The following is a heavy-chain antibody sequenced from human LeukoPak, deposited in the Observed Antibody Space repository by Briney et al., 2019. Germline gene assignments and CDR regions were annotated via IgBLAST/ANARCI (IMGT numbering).Heavy chain of an antibody. V-gene: IGHV3-21*01. Sequence: PGGSLRLSCAASGFTFSSYSMNWVRQAPGKGLEWVSSISSSSSYIYYADSVKARFTISRDNAKHSLYLQMNSLRAEDTAVYYCAREQRITMVRGVIIRGLDYWGQGTLVTVSS. CDR3: AREQRITMVRGVIIRGLDY. D-gene: IGHD3-10*01. CDR2: ISSSSSYI. J-gene: IGHJ4*02. CDR1: GFTFSSYS.